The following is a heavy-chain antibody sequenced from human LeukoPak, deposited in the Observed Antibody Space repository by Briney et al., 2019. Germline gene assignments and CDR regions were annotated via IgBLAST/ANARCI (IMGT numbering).Heavy chain of an antibody. CDR3: ARGSNPDY. J-gene: IGHJ4*02. Sequence: PGGSLRLSCTASGFTFSSYIMNWVRQAPGRGLDWVSSISSSSSYIYSADSVKGRFTISRDNAKNSLYLQMNSLGAEDTAVYYCARGSNPDYWGQGTLVTVSS. CDR2: ISSSSSYI. D-gene: IGHD1-14*01. CDR1: GFTFSSYI. V-gene: IGHV3-21*01.